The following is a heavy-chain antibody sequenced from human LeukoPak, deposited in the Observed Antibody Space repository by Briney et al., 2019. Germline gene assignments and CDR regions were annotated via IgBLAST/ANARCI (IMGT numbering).Heavy chain of an antibody. Sequence: PSGTLSLTCAVSGGSISSSNWWSWVRQPPGKGLEWIGEIYHSGSTNYNPSLKSRVTISVDKSKNQFSLKLSSVTAADTAVYYCARRRTTAMVTKAYYFDYWGQGTLVAVSS. CDR2: IYHSGST. J-gene: IGHJ4*02. V-gene: IGHV4-4*02. CDR1: GGSISSSNW. CDR3: ARRRTTAMVTKAYYFDY. D-gene: IGHD5-18*01.